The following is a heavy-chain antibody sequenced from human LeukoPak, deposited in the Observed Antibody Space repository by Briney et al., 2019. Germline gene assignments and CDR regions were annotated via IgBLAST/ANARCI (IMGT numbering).Heavy chain of an antibody. CDR1: GYTFTGYY. CDR2: INPNSGGT. Sequence: GASVKVSCKASGYTFTGYYMHWVRQAPGQGLEWMGWINPNSGGTNYAQKFQGRVTMTRDTSISTAYMELSRLRSDDTAVYYCARDLLATVRGVIIGAVGYWGQGTLVTVSS. J-gene: IGHJ4*02. CDR3: ARDLLATVRGVIIGAVGY. D-gene: IGHD3-10*01. V-gene: IGHV1-2*02.